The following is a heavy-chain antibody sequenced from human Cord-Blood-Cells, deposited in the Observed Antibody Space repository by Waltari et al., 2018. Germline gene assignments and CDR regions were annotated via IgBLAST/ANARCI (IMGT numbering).Heavy chain of an antibody. V-gene: IGHV4-34*01. CDR3: ARHKTNFDY. J-gene: IGHJ4*02. CDR2: INHSGSA. Sequence: QVQLQQWGAGLLKPSETLSLTCAVYGGCFRGSYLGWIPQPPGKGLEWLGEINHSGSANYNPSLKSRVTISVDTSKHQFSLKLSSVTAADTAVYYCARHKTNFDYWGQGTLVTVSS. CDR1: GGCFRGSY.